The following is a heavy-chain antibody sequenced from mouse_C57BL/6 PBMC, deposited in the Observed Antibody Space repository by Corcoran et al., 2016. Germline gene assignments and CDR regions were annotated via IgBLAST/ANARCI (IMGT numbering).Heavy chain of an antibody. CDR2: INPNNGGT. Sequence: EVQLQQSGPELVKPGASVKISCKASGYTFTDYYMNWVKQSHGKSLEWIGDINPNNGGTSYNQKFKGKATLTVDKSSSTAYMELRSLTSEDSVVYYCARSGRFPVAYWGQGTLVTVSA. D-gene: IGHD3-1*01. CDR3: ARSGRFPVAY. V-gene: IGHV1-26*01. CDR1: GYTFTDYY. J-gene: IGHJ3*01.